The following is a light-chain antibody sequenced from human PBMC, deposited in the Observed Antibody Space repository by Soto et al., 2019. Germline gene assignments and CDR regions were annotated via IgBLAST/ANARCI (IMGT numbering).Light chain of an antibody. J-gene: IGKJ2*01. CDR2: GAS. Sequence: EIVLTQSPGTLSLSPGERATLSCRASQSVSSSYLAWYQQKPGQAPRLLIYGASSRATGIPDRFSGSWSGTGFTLTISRLEPEDFAVYYCQQYGSSPRTFGQGTKLDIK. CDR1: QSVSSSY. CDR3: QQYGSSPRT. V-gene: IGKV3-20*01.